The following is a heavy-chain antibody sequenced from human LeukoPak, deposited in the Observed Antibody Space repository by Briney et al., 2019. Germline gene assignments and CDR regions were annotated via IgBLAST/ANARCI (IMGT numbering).Heavy chain of an antibody. CDR3: ARGITIFGVVGY. CDR1: GYTFTSYG. V-gene: IGHV1-18*01. CDR2: ISAYNGNT. Sequence: ASVKVSCKASGYTFTSYGISWVRQAPGQGLEWMGWISAYNGNTNYAQKFQGRVTMTRDTSISTAYMELSRLRSDDTAVYYCARGITIFGVVGYWGQGTLVTVSS. D-gene: IGHD3-3*01. J-gene: IGHJ4*02.